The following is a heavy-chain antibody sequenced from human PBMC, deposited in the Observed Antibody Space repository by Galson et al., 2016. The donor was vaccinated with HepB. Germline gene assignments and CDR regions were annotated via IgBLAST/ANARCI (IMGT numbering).Heavy chain of an antibody. Sequence: SLRLSCAASGFTLTNYGMHWVRQAPGKGLGWVAMISYDGSAEYYADSVKGRFTISRDNSENTMYLQMSSLRTEDTAVYYCAKDLWINKWTNYFDYWGQGTLVTVSS. D-gene: IGHD2-21*01. V-gene: IGHV3-30*18. CDR3: AKDLWINKWTNYFDY. CDR2: ISYDGSAE. CDR1: GFTLTNYG. J-gene: IGHJ4*02.